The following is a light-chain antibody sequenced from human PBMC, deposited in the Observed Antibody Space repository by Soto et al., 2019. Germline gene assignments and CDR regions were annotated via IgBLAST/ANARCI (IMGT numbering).Light chain of an antibody. CDR1: SNDVGRYNL. V-gene: IGLV2-23*01. Sequence: QSALTQPASVSGSPEQSITISCTGTSNDVGRYNLVSWYQQHPGKAPKVMIYEATKRPSGVSNRFSGSKSGNTASLTISGLQAADEADYFCKSYAGSNTYVFGSGTKVTVL. CDR3: KSYAGSNTYV. CDR2: EAT. J-gene: IGLJ1*01.